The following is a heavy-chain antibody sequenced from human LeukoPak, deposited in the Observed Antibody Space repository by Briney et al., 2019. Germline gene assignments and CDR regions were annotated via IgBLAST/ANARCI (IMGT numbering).Heavy chain of an antibody. Sequence: ASVKVSCKASGYTFTSYYMHWVRQAPGQGLEWMGIINPSGGSTSYAQKFQGRVTMTRDMSTSTVYMELSSLRSEDTAVYYCARGSYGSGPYYYYMDVWGKGTTVTVSS. D-gene: IGHD3-10*01. V-gene: IGHV1-46*01. J-gene: IGHJ6*03. CDR3: ARGSYGSGPYYYYMDV. CDR1: GYTFTSYY. CDR2: INPSGGST.